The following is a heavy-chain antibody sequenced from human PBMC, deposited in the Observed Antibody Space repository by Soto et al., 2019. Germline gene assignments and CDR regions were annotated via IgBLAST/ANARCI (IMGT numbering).Heavy chain of an antibody. J-gene: IGHJ3*02. CDR2: ISYDGSNK. CDR1: GFTFSSYG. CDR3: AKSSYSSSWHDAFDI. D-gene: IGHD6-13*01. Sequence: GGSLRLSCAASGFTFSSYGMHWVRQAPGKGLEWVAVISYDGSNKYYADSVKGRFTISRDNSKNTLYLQMNSLRAEDTAVYYCAKSSYSSSWHDAFDIWGQGTMVTVSS. V-gene: IGHV3-30*18.